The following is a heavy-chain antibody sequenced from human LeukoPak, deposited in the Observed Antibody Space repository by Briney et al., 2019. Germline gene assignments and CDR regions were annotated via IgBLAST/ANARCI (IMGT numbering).Heavy chain of an antibody. CDR2: IKHDGSEK. Sequence: GGSLRLSCAASGLTFSSYWMTWVRHAPGKGLEWAANIKHDGSEKYYVDSVKGRFTISRDNAKNSLLLQMNSLRVEDTAVYHCVRDTTSNWFDPWGQGTLVTVSS. CDR3: VRDTTSNWFDP. D-gene: IGHD1-14*01. J-gene: IGHJ5*02. CDR1: GLTFSSYW. V-gene: IGHV3-7*04.